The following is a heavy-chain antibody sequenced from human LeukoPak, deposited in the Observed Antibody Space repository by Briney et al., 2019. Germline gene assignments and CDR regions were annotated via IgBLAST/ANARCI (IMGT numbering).Heavy chain of an antibody. D-gene: IGHD6-19*01. CDR2: INPNSGGT. CDR1: GYTFTGYY. Sequence: ASVKVSCKASGYTFTGYYMHWVRQAPGQGLEWMGWINPNSGGTNYAQKFQGRVTMTRNTPISTAYMELSSLRSEDTAVYYCARDPHTPWAVTGPPDYWGQGTLVTVSS. CDR3: ARDPHTPWAVTGPPDY. J-gene: IGHJ4*02. V-gene: IGHV1-2*02.